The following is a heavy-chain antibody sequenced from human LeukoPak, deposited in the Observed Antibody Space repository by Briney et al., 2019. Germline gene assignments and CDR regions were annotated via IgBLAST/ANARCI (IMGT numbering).Heavy chain of an antibody. CDR3: ARVNIAVAGPYFDY. D-gene: IGHD6-19*01. CDR1: GFTFDEYA. J-gene: IGHJ4*02. CDR2: RNSGSI. V-gene: IGHV3-9*01. Sequence: GGSLRLSCAASGFTFDEYAMHWVRQAPGKGLEWVSGRNSGSIGYADSVKGRFTISRDNAKKSLYLQMNSLRAEDTAVYYCARVNIAVAGPYFDYWGQGTLVTVSS.